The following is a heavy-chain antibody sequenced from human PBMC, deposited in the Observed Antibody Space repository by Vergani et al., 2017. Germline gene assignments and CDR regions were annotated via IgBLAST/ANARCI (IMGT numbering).Heavy chain of an antibody. V-gene: IGHV3-21*01. CDR2: ISSSSSYI. CDR3: ARDKGNMGAVAARYFQH. CDR1: GFTFSSYS. J-gene: IGHJ1*01. Sequence: EVQLVESGGGLVKPGGSLRLSCAASGFTFSSYSMNWVRQAPGKGLEWVSSISSSSSYIYYADSVKGRFTISRDNAKNSLYLQMNSLRAGDTAVYYCARDKGNMGAVAARYFQHWGQGTLVTVSS. D-gene: IGHD6-19*01.